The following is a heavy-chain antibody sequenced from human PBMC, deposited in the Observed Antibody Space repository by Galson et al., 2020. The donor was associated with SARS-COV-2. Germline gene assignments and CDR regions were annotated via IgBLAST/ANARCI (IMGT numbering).Heavy chain of an antibody. J-gene: IGHJ6*04. D-gene: IGHD4-4*01. CDR3: ARAEGNSDYYFGMDV. CDR2: INHSGST. V-gene: IGHV4-34*01. CDR1: GGSFSGYY. Sequence: SQASETLSLTCAVYGGSFSGYYWSWIRQPPGKGLEWIGEINHSGSTNYNPSLKSRVTISVDTSKNQFSLKLSSVTAADTAVYYCARAEGNSDYYFGMDVWGKGTTVTVSS.